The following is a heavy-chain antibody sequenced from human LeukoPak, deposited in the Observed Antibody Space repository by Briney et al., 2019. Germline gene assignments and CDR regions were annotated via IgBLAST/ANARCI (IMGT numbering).Heavy chain of an antibody. D-gene: IGHD6-6*01. CDR1: GYTFTGYY. CDR2: INPNSGGT. V-gene: IGHV1-2*02. J-gene: IGHJ5*02. CDR3: ARVPLRIAARPGNWFDP. Sequence: ASVKVSCKASGYTFTGYYMHWVRQAPGQGLEWMGWINPNSGGTNYAQKFQGRVTMTRDTSISTAYMELSRLRSDDTAVYSCARVPLRIAARPGNWFDPWGQGTLVTVSS.